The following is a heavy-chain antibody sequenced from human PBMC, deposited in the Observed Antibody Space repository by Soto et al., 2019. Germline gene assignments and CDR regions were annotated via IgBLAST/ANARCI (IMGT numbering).Heavy chain of an antibody. CDR2: IWYDGSNK. Sequence: QPGGSLRLSCAPSGFTFSSYGMHWVRQAPGKGLEWVAVIWYDGSNKYYADSVKGRFTISRDNSKNTLYLQMNSLRAEDTAVYYCARDRSGSRYFDYWGQGTLVTVSS. J-gene: IGHJ4*02. CDR3: ARDRSGSRYFDY. V-gene: IGHV3-33*01. D-gene: IGHD3-10*01. CDR1: GFTFSSYG.